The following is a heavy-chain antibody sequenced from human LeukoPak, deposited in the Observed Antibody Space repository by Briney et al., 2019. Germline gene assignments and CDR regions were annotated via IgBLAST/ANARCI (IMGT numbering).Heavy chain of an antibody. CDR1: GFIFSSYS. CDR2: ISYDGSNK. Sequence: GRSLRLSCAASGFIFSSYSMYWVRQAPRKGLHWVAFISYDGSNKYYADSVKGRFAISRDNSKNTLYLQLNSLRAEDTAVYYCARTLRPNWGPYDAFDMWGQGTMVTVSS. V-gene: IGHV3-30*09. J-gene: IGHJ3*02. D-gene: IGHD7-27*01. CDR3: ARTLRPNWGPYDAFDM.